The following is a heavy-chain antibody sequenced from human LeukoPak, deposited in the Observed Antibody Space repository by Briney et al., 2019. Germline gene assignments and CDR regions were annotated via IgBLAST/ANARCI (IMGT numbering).Heavy chain of an antibody. V-gene: IGHV4-4*09. D-gene: IGHD2-21*02. CDR2: ISTSGST. CDR3: ARARGYCAADCSRYAFDY. J-gene: IGHJ4*02. CDR1: AASISNYY. Sequence: EPSETLSLTCAVSAASISNYYWSWIRQAPGKGLEWIGYISTSGSTDYNPSLKSRVSISLDTSKNRFSLNLNFVTAADTAVYSCARARGYCAADCSRYAFDYWGQGTLVTVSS.